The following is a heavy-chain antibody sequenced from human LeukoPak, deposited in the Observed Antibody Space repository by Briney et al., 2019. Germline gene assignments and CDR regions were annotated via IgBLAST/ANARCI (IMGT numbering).Heavy chain of an antibody. CDR1: GGSISSSSYF. J-gene: IGHJ6*03. Sequence: SETLSLTCTVSGGSISSSSYFWSWIRQPPGKGLEWIGYIYYSGSTNYNPSLKSRVTISVDTSKNQFSLKLSSVTAADTAVYYCARHAGMATIRADYYYYMDVWGKGTTVTVSS. CDR3: ARHAGMATIRADYYYYMDV. CDR2: IYYSGST. V-gene: IGHV4-61*05. D-gene: IGHD5-24*01.